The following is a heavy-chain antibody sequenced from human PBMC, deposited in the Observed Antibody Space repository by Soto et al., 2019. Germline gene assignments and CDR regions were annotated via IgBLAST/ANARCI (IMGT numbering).Heavy chain of an antibody. V-gene: IGHV4-59*01. CDR2: IYYSGST. CDR3: ARDPSAGTGYYYYGMDV. D-gene: IGHD6-13*01. J-gene: IGHJ6*02. Sequence: SETLSLTCTVSGGYISSYYWSWIRQPPGKGLEWIGYIYYSGSTNYNPSLKSRVTISVDTSTSTVYMELSSLGSEDTAVYYCARDPSAGTGYYYYGMDVWGQGTTVTVSS. CDR1: GGYISSYY.